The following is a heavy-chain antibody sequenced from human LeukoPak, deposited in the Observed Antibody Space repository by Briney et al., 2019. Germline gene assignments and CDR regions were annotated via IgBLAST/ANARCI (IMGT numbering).Heavy chain of an antibody. J-gene: IGHJ4*02. CDR1: GFTFSSYG. D-gene: IGHD3-3*01. V-gene: IGHV3-30*18. Sequence: GGSLRLSCAASGFTFSSYGTHWVRQAPGKGLEWVAVISYDGSNKYYADSVKGRFTISRDNSKNTLYLQMNSLRAEDTAVYYCAKSRITIFGVVPPFDYWGQGTLVTVSS. CDR3: AKSRITIFGVVPPFDY. CDR2: ISYDGSNK.